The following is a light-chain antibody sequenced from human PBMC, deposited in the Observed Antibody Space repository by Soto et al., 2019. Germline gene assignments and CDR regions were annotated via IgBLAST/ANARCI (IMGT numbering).Light chain of an antibody. CDR1: QRISSN. CDR3: QQYTIWPPYP. V-gene: IGKV3-15*01. J-gene: IGKJ2*01. Sequence: IGMSHSAATLSVSPGERATLSCKASQRISSNLAWYQQKPGQPPRLLIYGASTRATGIPARFSGSGSGTEFTLTISGLQSEDFALYYCQQYTIWPPYPFGQVSMVDIK. CDR2: GAS.